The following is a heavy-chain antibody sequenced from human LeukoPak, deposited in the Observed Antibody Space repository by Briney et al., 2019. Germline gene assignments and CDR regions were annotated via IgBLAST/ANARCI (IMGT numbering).Heavy chain of an antibody. CDR3: TRDSGTYNWLDP. Sequence: GGSLRLSCTASGFAFSGSAVHWVRQSSEKGLEWVGHIDKESQFYATATAYAASVEGRFTISRDDSKNTAYLQMNSLKTEDAALYFCTRDSGTYNWLDPWGQGTLVIVSS. D-gene: IGHD1-26*01. CDR1: GFAFSGSA. V-gene: IGHV3-73*01. CDR2: IDKESQFYATAT. J-gene: IGHJ5*02.